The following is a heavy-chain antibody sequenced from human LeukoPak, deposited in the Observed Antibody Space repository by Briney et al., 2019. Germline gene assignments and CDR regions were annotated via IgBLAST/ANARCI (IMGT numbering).Heavy chain of an antibody. CDR3: ARGRTIVTTLDY. D-gene: IGHD4-17*01. CDR1: GFTFSSYS. Sequence: GESLTLSCAASGFTFSSYSMNWVRQAPGKGLEWVSSISSSSSYIYYADSVKGRFTISRDNAKNSLYLQMNSLRAEDTAVYYCARGRTIVTTLDYWGQGTLVTVSS. CDR2: ISSSSSYI. V-gene: IGHV3-21*01. J-gene: IGHJ4*02.